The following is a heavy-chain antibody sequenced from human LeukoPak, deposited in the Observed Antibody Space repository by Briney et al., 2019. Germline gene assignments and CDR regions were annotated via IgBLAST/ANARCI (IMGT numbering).Heavy chain of an antibody. V-gene: IGHV5-51*01. J-gene: IGHJ4*02. CDR1: GYSFTSYW. CDR3: ARLYCSSASCYTGSSYYFDY. D-gene: IGHD2-2*02. CDR2: IDPGDSDT. Sequence: GESLKISCKGSGYSFTSYWIGWVRQMPGKRLEWMGIIDPGDSDTRYSPSFQGQVTISADRSISTAYLQWSSLKASDIAMYYCARLYCSSASCYTGSSYYFDYWGQGTLVTDSS.